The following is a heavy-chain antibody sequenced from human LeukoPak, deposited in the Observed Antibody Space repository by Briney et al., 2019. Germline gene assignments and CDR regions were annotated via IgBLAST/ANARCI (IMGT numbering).Heavy chain of an antibody. Sequence: GSLRLSCAASGFTLNNYWMHWVRQAPGKGLVWVSRINVDGSSISYADSVKGRFTISRDNARNTLYLQMNSLRAEDTAVYYCTRIKWDLTYFDYWGQGTLVTASS. D-gene: IGHD1-26*01. V-gene: IGHV3-74*01. CDR2: INVDGSSI. CDR3: TRIKWDLTYFDY. J-gene: IGHJ4*02. CDR1: GFTLNNYW.